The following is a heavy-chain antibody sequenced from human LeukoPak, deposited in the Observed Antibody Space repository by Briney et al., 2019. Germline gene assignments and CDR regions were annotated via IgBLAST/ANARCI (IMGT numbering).Heavy chain of an antibody. V-gene: IGHV3-33*01. CDR3: ARGRVPAAMAFGD. CDR2: VWYDGSNK. CDR1: GFSFSSYG. J-gene: IGHJ4*02. Sequence: PGGSLRLSCAVSGFSFSSYGMHWVRQAPGKGMGWVAVVWYDGSNKYYADYVKGRFTITRDNSKNTLYPQMNSLRAEDTAVYYCARGRVPAAMAFGDWGQVTPVTVAS. D-gene: IGHD2-2*01.